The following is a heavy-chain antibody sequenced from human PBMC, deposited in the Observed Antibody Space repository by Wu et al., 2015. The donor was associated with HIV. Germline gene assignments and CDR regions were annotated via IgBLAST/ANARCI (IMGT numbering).Heavy chain of an antibody. Sequence: QVHLEQSGTEVKRPGSSVRVSCQASGGNFLSYSFTWVRQAPGQGLEWMGGIVPLFGSPTYAQEFQGRVTITTDESTRTVYMELTSLRSEDTAIYYCARVGIVSSWLVQGNYYHSYMDVWGKGTAVTVSS. CDR2: IVPLFGSP. J-gene: IGHJ6*03. CDR1: GGNFLSYS. D-gene: IGHD6-19*01. V-gene: IGHV1-69*05. CDR3: ARVGIVSSWLVQGNYYHSYMDV.